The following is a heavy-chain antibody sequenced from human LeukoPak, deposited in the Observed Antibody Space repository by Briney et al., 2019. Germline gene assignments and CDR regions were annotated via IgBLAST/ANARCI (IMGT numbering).Heavy chain of an antibody. V-gene: IGHV3-30*14. CDR3: ASTFYGDSPPY. Sequence: GRSLRLSCAASGFTFSSYAMHWVRQAPGKGLEWVAVISYDGSNKYYADSVKGRFTISRDNSKNTLYLQMNSLRAEDTAVYYCASTFYGDSPPYWGQGTLVTVSS. D-gene: IGHD4-17*01. J-gene: IGHJ4*02. CDR1: GFTFSSYA. CDR2: ISYDGSNK.